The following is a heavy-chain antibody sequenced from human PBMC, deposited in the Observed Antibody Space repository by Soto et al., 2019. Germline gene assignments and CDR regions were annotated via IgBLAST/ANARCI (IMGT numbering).Heavy chain of an antibody. J-gene: IGHJ4*02. CDR1: GYTFTSYY. V-gene: IGHV1-3*01. Sequence: ASVKVSCKASGYTFTSYYMHWVRQAPGQRLEWMGRINPGNGNTKYAQKFQGRVTITRDTSASTAYMELSSLRSEDTAVYYCARDRALDYWGQGTLVTVS. CDR3: ARDRALDY. CDR2: INPGNGNT.